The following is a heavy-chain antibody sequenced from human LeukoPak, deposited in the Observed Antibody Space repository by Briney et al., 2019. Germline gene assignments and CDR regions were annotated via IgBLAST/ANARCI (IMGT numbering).Heavy chain of an antibody. D-gene: IGHD1-26*01. CDR1: GFALSTYS. CDR2: ISSSSSYI. CDR3: ASGALERYSGSYTAY. J-gene: IGHJ4*02. Sequence: PGGSLRLSCVASGFALSTYSKNCVPQAPGKGLEWVSSISSSSSYIYYADSVKGQFTISRDYAKNSLYLQMNSQGDDDTAVYYCASGALERYSGSYTAYWGQGTLVTVSS. V-gene: IGHV3-21*01.